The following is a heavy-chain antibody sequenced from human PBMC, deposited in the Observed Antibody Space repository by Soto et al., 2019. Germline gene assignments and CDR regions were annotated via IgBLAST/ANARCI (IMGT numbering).Heavy chain of an antibody. CDR1: GYTFSNYY. Sequence: QLQLVQSGAEVKKPGASVKVSCKASGYTFSNYYFNWGREATGQGLEWMGWMSPTSGRTGYAQKFQGRVTLTRNTSSCTAYMELSSLRSEDTAVYYCARGKRYTNDYWGQGTLVTVSS. CDR2: MSPTSGRT. D-gene: IGHD2-2*02. V-gene: IGHV1-8*01. J-gene: IGHJ4*02. CDR3: ARGKRYTNDY.